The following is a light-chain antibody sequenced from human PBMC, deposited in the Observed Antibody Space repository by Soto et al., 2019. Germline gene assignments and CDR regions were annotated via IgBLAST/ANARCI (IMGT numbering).Light chain of an antibody. J-gene: IGKJ4*01. CDR2: GAS. CDR3: QQFNNWPELS. V-gene: IGKV3-15*01. Sequence: EIVMTQSPATLSVSPGERATLSCRASQSIIGNLAWYQQKPGQTPRLLIYGASTRAAGIPARFSGSGSGTEFTLTISSLQSEDFAVYYCQQFNNWPELSFGGGTKVEIK. CDR1: QSIIGN.